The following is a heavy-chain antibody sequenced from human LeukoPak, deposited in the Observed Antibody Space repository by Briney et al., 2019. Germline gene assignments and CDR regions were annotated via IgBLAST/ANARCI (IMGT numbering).Heavy chain of an antibody. Sequence: SETLSLTCTVSGGSISSTSYYWGWIRQPPGKGLEWIGSIYYSGGTYYNPSLKSRVTISVDTSKNQFSLNLSSVTAADTAVYLCSRRPSVTVDYWGQGNLVTVSS. CDR1: GGSISSTSYY. V-gene: IGHV4-39*01. D-gene: IGHD1-14*01. CDR2: IYYSGGT. CDR3: SRRPSVTVDY. J-gene: IGHJ4*02.